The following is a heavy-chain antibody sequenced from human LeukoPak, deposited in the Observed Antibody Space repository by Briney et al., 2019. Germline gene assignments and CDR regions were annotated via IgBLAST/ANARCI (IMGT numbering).Heavy chain of an antibody. J-gene: IGHJ4*02. D-gene: IGHD6-19*01. Sequence: GGSLRLSCAASGFTFSSYSMNWVRQAPGKGLVWVSSISSSSSYIYYADSVKGRFTISRDNAKNSLYLQMNSLRAEDTAVYYCARSPVAGKDYWGQGTLVTVSS. CDR1: GFTFSSYS. V-gene: IGHV3-21*01. CDR2: ISSSSSYI. CDR3: ARSPVAGKDY.